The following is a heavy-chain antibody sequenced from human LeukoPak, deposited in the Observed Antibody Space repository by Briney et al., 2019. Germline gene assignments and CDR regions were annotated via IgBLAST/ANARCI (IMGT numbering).Heavy chain of an antibody. D-gene: IGHD5-18*01. CDR1: GGSISSGGYS. V-gene: IGHV4-30-2*01. J-gene: IGHJ4*02. Sequence: SQTLSLTCAVSGGSISSGGYSWSWIRQPPGKGLEWIGYIYHSGSTYYNPSLKSRVTISVDRSKNQFSLKLSSVTAADTAVYYCARRGYSYGLLKDDYWGQGTLVTVSS. CDR2: IYHSGST. CDR3: ARRGYSYGLLKDDY.